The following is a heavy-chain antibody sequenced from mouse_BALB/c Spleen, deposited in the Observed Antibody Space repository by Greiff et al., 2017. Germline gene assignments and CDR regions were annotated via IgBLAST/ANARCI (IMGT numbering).Heavy chain of an antibody. CDR1: GYTFTDYA. D-gene: IGHD3-3*01. CDR2: ISTYYGDA. Sequence: VKLMESGAELVRPGVSVKISCKGSGYTFTDYAMHWVKQSHAKSLEWIGVISTYYGDASYNQKFKGKATMTVDKSSSTAYMELARLTSEDSAIYYCAREGGRGAMDYWGQGTSVTVSS. CDR3: AREGGRGAMDY. V-gene: IGHV1S137*01. J-gene: IGHJ4*01.